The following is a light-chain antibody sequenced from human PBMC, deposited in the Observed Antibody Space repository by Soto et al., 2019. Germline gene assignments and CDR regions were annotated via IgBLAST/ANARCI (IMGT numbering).Light chain of an antibody. CDR2: RDT. V-gene: IGLV3-9*01. J-gene: IGLJ2*01. CDR1: NIGGKN. Sequence: SSELTQPLSLSVALGQTARITCGGNNIGGKNVHWYQQKPGQAPVLVICRDTDRPSGIPERFSGSNSGNTATLTISRAQAGDEADYYCQVWDSTILFGGGTKLTVL. CDR3: QVWDSTIL.